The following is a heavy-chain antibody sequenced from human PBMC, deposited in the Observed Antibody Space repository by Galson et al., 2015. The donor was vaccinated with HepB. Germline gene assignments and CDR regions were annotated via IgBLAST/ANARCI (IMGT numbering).Heavy chain of an antibody. D-gene: IGHD3-22*01. CDR3: ARVVISMNVDVFDV. V-gene: IGHV1-18*01. CDR1: GYSFTNFG. J-gene: IGHJ3*01. CDR2: IHPYYGTT. Sequence: SVKVSCKASGYSFTNFGVHWVRQAPGQGLEWMGWIHPYYGTTKYAHKIHGRVSLTTQTSTTTAYMELWSLRSDDTAVYFCARVVISMNVDVFDVWGQGTLLSVSS.